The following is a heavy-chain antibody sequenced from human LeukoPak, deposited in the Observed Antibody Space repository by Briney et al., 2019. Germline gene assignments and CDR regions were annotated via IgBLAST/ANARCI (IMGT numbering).Heavy chain of an antibody. CDR2: IYPRDSDT. CDR3: ARYSSSPENWFDP. Sequence: GESLKISCEASGYSFTNYWIAWVRQMPGKGLEWMGIIYPRDSDTRYSPSFQGQVSISADKSISTVYLQWSSLKASDTAMYYCARYSSSPENWFDPWGQGTLVTVSS. V-gene: IGHV5-51*01. D-gene: IGHD6-13*01. CDR1: GYSFTNYW. J-gene: IGHJ5*02.